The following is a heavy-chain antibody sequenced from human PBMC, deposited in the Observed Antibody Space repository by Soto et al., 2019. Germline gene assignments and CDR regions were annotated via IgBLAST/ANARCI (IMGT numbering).Heavy chain of an antibody. CDR3: ARQPCSSPSCYPNYFDP. D-gene: IGHD2-2*01. CDR2: ISSGSSYI. Sequence: EVQLVESGGGLVKPGGSLRLSCVASGFTFSKYSMNWVRQAPDKGLEWVSAISSGSSYIYYADSVKGRFTISRDNGENSLYLQINSLRTEDTAIYYCARQPCSSPSCYPNYFDPWGQGTLVTVSS. J-gene: IGHJ5*02. V-gene: IGHV3-21*01. CDR1: GFTFSKYS.